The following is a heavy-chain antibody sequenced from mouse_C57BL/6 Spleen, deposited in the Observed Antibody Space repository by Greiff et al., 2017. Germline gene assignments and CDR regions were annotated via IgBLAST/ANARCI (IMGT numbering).Heavy chain of an antibody. V-gene: IGHV1-84*01. D-gene: IGHD1-1*01. CDR1: GYTFTDYY. CDR2: IYPGSGNT. CDR3: ARGRFHYGSSYPSDY. J-gene: IGHJ2*01. Sequence: QVQLKESGPELVKPGASVKISCKASGYTFTDYYINWVKQRPGQGLEWIGWIYPGSGNTKYNEKFKGKATLTVDTSSSTAYMQLSSLTSEDSAVYFCARGRFHYGSSYPSDYWGQGTTLTVSS.